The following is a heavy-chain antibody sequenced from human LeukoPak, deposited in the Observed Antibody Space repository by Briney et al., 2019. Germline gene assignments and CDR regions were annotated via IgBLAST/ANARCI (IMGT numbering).Heavy chain of an antibody. J-gene: IGHJ4*02. D-gene: IGHD3-10*01. CDR1: GFTFSSYS. CDR3: AKDHGSGSYPDY. V-gene: IGHV3-21*04. CDR2: ISTSSSYI. Sequence: PGGSLRLSCAASGFTFSSYSMNWVRQAPGKGLEWVSSISTSSSYIYYADSVKGRFTVPRDNAKNSLHLQMNSLRAEDTAVYYCAKDHGSGSYPDYWGQGTLVTVSS.